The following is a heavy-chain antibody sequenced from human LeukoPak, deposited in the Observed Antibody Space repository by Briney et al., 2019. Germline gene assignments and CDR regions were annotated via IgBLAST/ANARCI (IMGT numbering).Heavy chain of an antibody. V-gene: IGHV3-48*03. CDR1: GFIFSNYE. Sequence: PGGSPRLSCAGSGFIFSNYEMNWVRLAPGKGLEWVSYISSTGGDIYYADSVKGRFTISRDNAEKSVYLQMNSLRAEDTAVYYCARDLPTGTYRAYFDNWGQGTLVTVSS. CDR3: ARDLPTGTYRAYFDN. CDR2: ISSTGGDI. J-gene: IGHJ4*02. D-gene: IGHD1-26*01.